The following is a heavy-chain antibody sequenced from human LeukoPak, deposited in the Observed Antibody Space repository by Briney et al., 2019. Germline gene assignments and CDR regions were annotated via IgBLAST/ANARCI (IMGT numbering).Heavy chain of an antibody. CDR2: IYYSGST. D-gene: IGHD2-15*01. J-gene: IGHJ6*02. Sequence: SETLSLTCTVSGGSISSYYWSWIRQPPGKGLEWIGYIYYSGSTNYNPSLKSRVTISVDTSKNQFSLKLSSVTAADTAVYYCASHKAATGYYYYGMDVWDQGTTVTVSS. CDR3: ASHKAATGYYYYGMDV. V-gene: IGHV4-59*08. CDR1: GGSISSYY.